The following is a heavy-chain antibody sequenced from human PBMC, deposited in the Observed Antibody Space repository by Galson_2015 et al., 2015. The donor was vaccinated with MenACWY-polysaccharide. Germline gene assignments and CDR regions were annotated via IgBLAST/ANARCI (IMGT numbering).Heavy chain of an antibody. V-gene: IGHV3-74*01. CDR3: AKAGATFCRGSGCQFHWFDT. J-gene: IGHJ5*02. D-gene: IGHD5-12*01. Sequence: SLRLSCAASGFSFSIYWMHWVRHAPGKGLVWVSRINADGSATDYADSVRGRFTISRDNAKNTLYLEMNSLRAEDTAVYYCAKAGATFCRGSGCQFHWFDTWGQGTLVTVSS. CDR2: INADGSAT. CDR1: GFSFSIYW.